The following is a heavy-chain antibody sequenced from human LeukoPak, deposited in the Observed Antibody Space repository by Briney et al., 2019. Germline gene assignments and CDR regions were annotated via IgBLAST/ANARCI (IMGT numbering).Heavy chain of an antibody. Sequence: GGSLRLSCAASGLTFSSYAMSWVRQAPGKGLEWVSLLYSGGSTYYADSVKGRFSISRDNSKNTLYLQMNSLRAEDTAVYYCASRDKGYYYGMDVWGQGTTVTVSS. CDR3: ASRDKGYYYGMDV. CDR1: GLTFSSYA. J-gene: IGHJ6*02. D-gene: IGHD5-24*01. CDR2: LYSGGST. V-gene: IGHV3-66*01.